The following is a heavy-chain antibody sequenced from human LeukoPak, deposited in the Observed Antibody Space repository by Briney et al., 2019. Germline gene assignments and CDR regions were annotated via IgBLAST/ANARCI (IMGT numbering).Heavy chain of an antibody. V-gene: IGHV4-59*11. J-gene: IGHJ3*02. Sequence: SETLSLTCTVSGGSISSHYWSWIRQPPGKGLEWIGYIYYSGSTNYNPSLKSRVTISVDTSKNQFSLKLSSVTAADTAVYYCARDYYYDSSGYYHLDAFDIWGQGTMVTVSS. CDR1: GGSISSHY. CDR2: IYYSGST. CDR3: ARDYYYDSSGYYHLDAFDI. D-gene: IGHD3-22*01.